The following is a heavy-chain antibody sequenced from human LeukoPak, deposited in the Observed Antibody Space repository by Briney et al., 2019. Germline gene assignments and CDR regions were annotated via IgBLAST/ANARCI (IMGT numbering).Heavy chain of an antibody. J-gene: IGHJ4*02. CDR1: GFTFSNFA. CDR2: ISGSGDKT. CDR3: GEGH. V-gene: IGHV3-23*01. Sequence: PRGSLRLSCAASGFTFSNFAMIWVRQAPGKGLEWVSAISGSGDKTHYADSVKGRFTISRDNSKSVLYMQLNNLRLEDTAVYYCGEGHWGRGTLVTVSS.